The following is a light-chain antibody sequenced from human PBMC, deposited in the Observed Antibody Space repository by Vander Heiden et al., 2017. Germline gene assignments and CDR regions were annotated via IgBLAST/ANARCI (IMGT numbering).Light chain of an antibody. CDR3: QVWDSSSDHLWV. V-gene: IGLV3-21*03. Sequence: SSVPTQPPPVSVAPGKTASITWGGNNIGSKSVHWYQQKPGQAPVLVVYDDSDRPSGIPERFSGSNSGNTATLTISRVEAGDEADYYCQVWDSSSDHLWVFGGGTKLTVL. CDR2: DDS. CDR1: NIGSKS. J-gene: IGLJ3*02.